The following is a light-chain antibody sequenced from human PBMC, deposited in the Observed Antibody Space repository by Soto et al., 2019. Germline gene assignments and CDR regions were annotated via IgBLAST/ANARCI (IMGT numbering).Light chain of an antibody. CDR2: YDD. CDR1: SSNIGNNA. V-gene: IGLV1-36*01. CDR3: AAWDDTLNGPV. Sequence: HSVLTQPPSVSEAPRQRVTISCSGSSSNIGNNAVNWYQQLPGKAPKLLIYYDDLLPSGVSDRFSGSKSGTSASLAISGLQSEDEADYYCAAWDDTLNGPVFGEGTKLTVL. J-gene: IGLJ2*01.